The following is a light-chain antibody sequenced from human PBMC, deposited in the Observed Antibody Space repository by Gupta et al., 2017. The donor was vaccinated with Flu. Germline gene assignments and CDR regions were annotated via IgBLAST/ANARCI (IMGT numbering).Light chain of an antibody. V-gene: IGKV1-33*01. CDR1: QDITNY. CDR3: QQYDSLPVT. CDR2: DAS. J-gene: IGKJ5*01. Sequence: PSSLSASVGDRVTITCQASQDITNYLNWYQQKPGKAPKLLIYDASNLETGVPSGFSGSGSGTDFTFTISSLQPEDVATYYCQQYDSLPVTFGQGTRLEI.